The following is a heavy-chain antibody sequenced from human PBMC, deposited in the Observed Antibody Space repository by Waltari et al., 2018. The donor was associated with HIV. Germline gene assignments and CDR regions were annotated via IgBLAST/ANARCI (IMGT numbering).Heavy chain of an antibody. Sequence: QVQLQQWGAGLLKPSETLSLTCAVSGGSFSGYYWSWIRQPQRKGLEWIGEINHSGSTNYNPSLKSRVTISVDTSKNQFSLKLSSVTAADTAVYYYARVGTYYYDSSGYRFDYWGQGTLVTVSS. CDR3: ARVGTYYYDSSGYRFDY. CDR2: INHSGST. V-gene: IGHV4-34*01. D-gene: IGHD3-22*01. J-gene: IGHJ4*02. CDR1: GGSFSGYY.